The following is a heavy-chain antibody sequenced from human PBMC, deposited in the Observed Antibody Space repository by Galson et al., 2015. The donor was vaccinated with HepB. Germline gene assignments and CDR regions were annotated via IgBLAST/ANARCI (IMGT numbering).Heavy chain of an antibody. V-gene: IGHV3-23*01. CDR3: AKDGVYYYGSGSLPEDAFDI. D-gene: IGHD3-10*01. CDR2: ISGSGGST. J-gene: IGHJ3*02. CDR1: GFTFSSYA. Sequence: SLRLSCAASGFTFSSYAMSWVRQAPGKGLEWVSAISGSGGSTYYADSVKGRFTISRDNSKNTLYLQMSSLRAEDTAVYYCAKDGVYYYGSGSLPEDAFDIWGQGTMVTVSS.